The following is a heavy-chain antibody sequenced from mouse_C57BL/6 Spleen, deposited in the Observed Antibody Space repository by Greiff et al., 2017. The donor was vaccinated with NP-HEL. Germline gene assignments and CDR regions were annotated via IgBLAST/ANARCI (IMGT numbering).Heavy chain of an antibody. CDR2: IHPNSGST. D-gene: IGHD1-1*01. Sequence: QVQLQQPGAELVKPGASVKLSCKASGYTFTSYWMHWVKQRPGQGLEWIGMIHPNSGSTNYNEKFKSKATLTVDKSSSTAYMQLSSLTSEDSAVYDCARGNITTAWYFDVWGTGTTVTVSS. CDR1: GYTFTSYW. V-gene: IGHV1-64*01. J-gene: IGHJ1*03. CDR3: ARGNITTAWYFDV.